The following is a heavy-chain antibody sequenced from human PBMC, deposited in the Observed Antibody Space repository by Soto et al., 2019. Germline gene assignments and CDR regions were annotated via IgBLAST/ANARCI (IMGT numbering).Heavy chain of an antibody. V-gene: IGHV4-28*01. CDR1: GYSLSNTNW. Sequence: QVQLQESGPGLVKPSDTLSLTCAVSGYSLSNTNWWGWVRQPPGKALEWIGYIYYTGRTYYNPTLKSRVTMSVDTSKNQFSLQMNSLTAVDTAVYFCARSPYADAFDLWGQGTVVTVSS. CDR2: IYYTGRT. D-gene: IGHD2-2*01. CDR3: ARSPYADAFDL. J-gene: IGHJ3*01.